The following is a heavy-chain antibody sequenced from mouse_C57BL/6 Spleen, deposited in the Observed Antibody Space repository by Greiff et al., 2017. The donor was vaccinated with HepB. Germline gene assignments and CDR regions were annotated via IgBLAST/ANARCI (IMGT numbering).Heavy chain of an antibody. J-gene: IGHJ1*03. D-gene: IGHD1-1*01. CDR1: GFTFSSYA. CDR3: ARDRTTEGYFDV. Sequence: EVKLMESGGGLVKPGGSLKLSCAASGFTFSSYAMSWVRQTPEKRLEWVATISDGGSYTYYPDNVKGRFTISRDNAKNNLYLQMSHLKSEDTAMYYCARDRTTEGYFDVWGTGTTVTVSS. V-gene: IGHV5-4*01. CDR2: ISDGGSYT.